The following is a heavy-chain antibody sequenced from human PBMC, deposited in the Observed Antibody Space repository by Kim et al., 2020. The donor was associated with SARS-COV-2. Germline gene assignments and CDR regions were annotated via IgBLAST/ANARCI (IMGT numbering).Heavy chain of an antibody. CDR2: INHSGST. Sequence: SETLSLTCAVYGGSFSGYYWSWIRQPPGKGLEWIGEINHSGSTNYNPSLKSRVTISVDTSKNQFSLKLSSVTAADTAVYYCARGGYDYIWGSYRYTFDY. J-gene: IGHJ4*01. D-gene: IGHD3-16*02. CDR1: GGSFSGYY. V-gene: IGHV4-34*01. CDR3: ARGGYDYIWGSYRYTFDY.